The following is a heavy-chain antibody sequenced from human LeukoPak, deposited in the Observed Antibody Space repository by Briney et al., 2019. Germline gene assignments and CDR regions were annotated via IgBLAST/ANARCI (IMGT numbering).Heavy chain of an antibody. CDR3: AKGGSGYFADL. V-gene: IGHV3-23*01. CDR2: ISNDGGGT. D-gene: IGHD3-22*01. CDR1: GFIFNNYA. Sequence: QPGGSLRLSCAASGFIFNNYALLWVRQAPGKGLQWVSAISNDGGGTTYADFVKGRFTISRDNSKNTLFLQMNSLRAEDTALYYCAKGGSGYFADLWGQGTLVTVSS. J-gene: IGHJ5*02.